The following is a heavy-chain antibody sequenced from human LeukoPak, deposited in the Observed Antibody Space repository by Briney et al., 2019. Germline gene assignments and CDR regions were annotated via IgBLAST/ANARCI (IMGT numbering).Heavy chain of an antibody. J-gene: IGHJ3*02. Sequence: PGGSLRLSCAASGFTFDDYAMHWVRQAPGKGLEWVSYISSSGSTIYYADSVKGRFTISRDNAKNSLYLQMNSLRAEDTAVYYCARGAPLKAHAFDIWGQGTMVTVSS. CDR3: ARGAPLKAHAFDI. V-gene: IGHV3-48*03. CDR2: ISSSGSTI. CDR1: GFTFDDYA.